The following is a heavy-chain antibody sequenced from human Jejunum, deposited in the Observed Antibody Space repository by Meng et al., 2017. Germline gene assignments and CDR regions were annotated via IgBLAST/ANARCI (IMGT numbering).Heavy chain of an antibody. Sequence: GSLRLSCAVSGYSISSGYYWGWIRQPPGKGLEWIGNIYQSGTTYHSPSLNSRVTISVDRSRNEFSLKVMSVTAADTAVYFCARENGGRFDYWGQGTLVTVSS. CDR1: GYSISSGYY. CDR3: ARENGGRFDY. J-gene: IGHJ4*02. D-gene: IGHD1-1*01. CDR2: IYQSGTT. V-gene: IGHV4-38-2*02.